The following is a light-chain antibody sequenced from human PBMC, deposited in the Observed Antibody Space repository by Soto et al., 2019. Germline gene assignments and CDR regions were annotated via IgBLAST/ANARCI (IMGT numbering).Light chain of an antibody. CDR2: GAS. V-gene: IGKV3-20*01. CDR1: QSVSSPY. Sequence: EVVLTQSPVTLSLSPGERATLSCRASQSVSSPYLAWYQQKPGQPPRLLIYGASSRATDIPDRFTGSGSGTEFTLTIARLAPEDCAMYYCQQYGSSPFTFGPGTNVDI. CDR3: QQYGSSPFT. J-gene: IGKJ3*01.